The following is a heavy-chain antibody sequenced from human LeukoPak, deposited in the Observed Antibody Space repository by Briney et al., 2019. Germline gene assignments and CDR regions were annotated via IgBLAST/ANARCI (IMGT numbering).Heavy chain of an antibody. CDR3: ARGRVTMIVKGDAFDI. J-gene: IGHJ3*02. D-gene: IGHD3-22*01. V-gene: IGHV3-48*03. Sequence: PGGSLRLSCAPSGFTVSSNYMNWVRQAPGKGLEWVSYISSSGSTIYYADSVKGRFTISRDNAKNSLYLQMNSLRAEDTAVYYCARGRVTMIVKGDAFDIWGQGTMVTVSS. CDR2: ISSSGSTI. CDR1: GFTVSSNY.